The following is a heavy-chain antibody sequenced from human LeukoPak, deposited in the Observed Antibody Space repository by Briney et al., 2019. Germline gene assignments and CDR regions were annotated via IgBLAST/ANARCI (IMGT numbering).Heavy chain of an antibody. CDR2: IYYSGST. V-gene: IGHV4-39*01. J-gene: IGHJ4*02. CDR3: AMSGGRGWDY. CDR1: GGSISSSSYS. Sequence: SETLSLTCTVSGGSISSSSYSWGWIRQPPGKGLEWIGSIYYSGSTYYNPSLKSRVTISVDTSKNQFSLKLSSVTAADTAVYYCAMSGGRGWDYWGQGTLVTVSS. D-gene: IGHD2-15*01.